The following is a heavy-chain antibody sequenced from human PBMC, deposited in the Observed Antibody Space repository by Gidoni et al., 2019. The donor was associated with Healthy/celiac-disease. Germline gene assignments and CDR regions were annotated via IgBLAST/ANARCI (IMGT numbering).Heavy chain of an antibody. CDR3: AREGYGDYRKAYSYWYFDL. Sequence: QVQLQESGPGLVKPSETLSLTCTVPGGSISSYYWGLIRQPPGKGREWIGYIYYSGSYNYNPSLKSRVTIAVDTSKNQFSLKLSSVTAADTAVYYCAREGYGDYRKAYSYWYFDLWGRGTLVTVSS. V-gene: IGHV4-59*01. D-gene: IGHD4-17*01. CDR1: GGSISSYY. J-gene: IGHJ2*01. CDR2: IYYSGSY.